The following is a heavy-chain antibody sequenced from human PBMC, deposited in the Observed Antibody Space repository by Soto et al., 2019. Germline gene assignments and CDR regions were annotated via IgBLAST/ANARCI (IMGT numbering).Heavy chain of an antibody. J-gene: IGHJ4*02. CDR2: ISSSGSTI. V-gene: IGHV3-11*01. Sequence: GESLKISCAASGFTFSDYYMSWIRQAPGKGLEWVSYISSSGSTIYYADSVKGRFTISRDNAKNSLYLQMNSLRAEDTAVYYCARETHYYDSSGYYDYWGQGTLVTVSS. CDR1: GFTFSDYY. D-gene: IGHD3-22*01. CDR3: ARETHYYDSSGYYDY.